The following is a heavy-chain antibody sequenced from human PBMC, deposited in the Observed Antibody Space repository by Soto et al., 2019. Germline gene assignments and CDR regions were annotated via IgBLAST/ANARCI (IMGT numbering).Heavy chain of an antibody. CDR2: IFPMFDVP. CDR3: ARSVGSGGVIGGFDY. D-gene: IGHD3-16*02. CDR1: GGTFNTYA. V-gene: IGHV1-69*19. Sequence: QVQLVQSGPEMKKPGSAVKVSCKASGGTFNTYAMNWVRQVPGQGLEWMGGIFPMFDVPRYAQKFQGRVTITLDESSTTAYMYLGSLRFDDTAVYYCARSVGSGGVIGGFDYLGQGTLVSV. J-gene: IGHJ4*02.